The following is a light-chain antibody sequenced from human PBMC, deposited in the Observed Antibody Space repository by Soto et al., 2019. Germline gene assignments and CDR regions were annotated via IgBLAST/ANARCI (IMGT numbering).Light chain of an antibody. Sequence: QSALTQPASVSGCPGQSITISCTGTSSDVGGYNYVSWYQQYPSKAPTLMIYKVTNRPSGVSNRFSGSKSGNTASLTISGLQADDEADYYCSSYTSSSTYVFGLGTKVTVL. CDR2: KVT. J-gene: IGLJ1*01. V-gene: IGLV2-14*01. CDR1: SSDVGGYNY. CDR3: SSYTSSSTYV.